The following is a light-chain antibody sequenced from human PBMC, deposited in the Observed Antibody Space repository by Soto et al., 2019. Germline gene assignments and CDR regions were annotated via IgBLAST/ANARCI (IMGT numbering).Light chain of an antibody. CDR3: QEYNNYWT. CDR1: QSISRW. CDR2: TAS. J-gene: IGKJ1*01. Sequence: DIQMAQSPSTLSASVGDRVTITCRASQSISRWLAWYQQKPGKAPRLLIYTASTLESGVPSRFSASGSGTEFTLTISSLHPDDFATYYCQEYNNYWTFGQGAKVDIK. V-gene: IGKV1-5*01.